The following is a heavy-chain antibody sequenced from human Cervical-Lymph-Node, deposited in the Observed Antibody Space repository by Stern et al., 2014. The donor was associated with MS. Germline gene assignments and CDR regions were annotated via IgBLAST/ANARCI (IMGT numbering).Heavy chain of an antibody. CDR3: ASQLPSKSYDSSGYYSSMDV. J-gene: IGHJ6*02. CDR1: GGTFSSYA. CDR2: IIPIFGTA. D-gene: IGHD3-22*01. V-gene: IGHV1-69*01. Sequence: QVQLVQSGAEVKKPGSSVKVSCKASGGTFSSYAISWVRQAPGQGLEWMGGIIPIFGTANYAQKFQGRVTITADESTSTAYMELSSLRSEDTAVYYCASQLPSKSYDSSGYYSSMDVWGQGTTVTVSS.